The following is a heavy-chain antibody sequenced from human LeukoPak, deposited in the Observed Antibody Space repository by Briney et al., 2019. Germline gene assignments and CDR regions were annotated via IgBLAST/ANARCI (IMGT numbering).Heavy chain of an antibody. CDR3: TRDWRNLGYDY. V-gene: IGHV3-74*01. CDR2: IEGDGNRI. J-gene: IGHJ4*02. CDR1: GFTFSGYW. D-gene: IGHD5-12*01. Sequence: GSLRLSCAASGFTFSGYWMHWVRQAPGKGLMWVSRIEGDGNRITYADSVKGRFTISRDNAKNTLYLQMNSLRAEDTAVYYCTRDWRNLGYDYWGQGTLVTVSS.